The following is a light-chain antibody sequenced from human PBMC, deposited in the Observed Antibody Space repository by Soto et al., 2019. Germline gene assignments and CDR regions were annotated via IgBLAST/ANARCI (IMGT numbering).Light chain of an antibody. V-gene: IGKV3-15*01. CDR2: DTS. J-gene: IGKJ5*01. CDR3: QQYNAWFSIT. Sequence: EIVMTQSPATLSVSPGERAALSCRASQSVSSKLAWYRQRPGQAPRLVSYDTSTRATGAPARFSGSGSGTEFTLTISSLQSEDFGVYYCQQYNAWFSITFGQGTRLEIK. CDR1: QSVSSK.